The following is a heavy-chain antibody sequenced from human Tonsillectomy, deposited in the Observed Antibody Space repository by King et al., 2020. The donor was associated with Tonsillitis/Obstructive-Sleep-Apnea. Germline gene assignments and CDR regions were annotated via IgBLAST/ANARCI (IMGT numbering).Heavy chain of an antibody. Sequence: VQLQESGPGLVKPSETLSLTCTVSGGSISSYSWSWIRQPPGKGLEWIGYIYSSGSTNYNPSLNSRVTISVDTSKNQFSLKLSSVTAADTAVYYCARDMVLEAGGDAFDIWGQGTMVTVSS. V-gene: IGHV4-59*01. CDR2: IYSSGST. CDR3: ARDMVLEAGGDAFDI. CDR1: GGSISSYS. D-gene: IGHD2-8*01. J-gene: IGHJ3*02.